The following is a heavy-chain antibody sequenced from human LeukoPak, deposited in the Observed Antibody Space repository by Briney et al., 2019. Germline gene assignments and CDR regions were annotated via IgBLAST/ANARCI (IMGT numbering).Heavy chain of an antibody. CDR1: GGSISSYY. J-gene: IGHJ4*02. Sequence: SETLSLTCTVSGGSISSYYWSWIRQPPRKGLEWIGYIYTSGSTNYNPSLKSRVTISVDTSKNQFSLKLSSVTAADTAVYYCAGEFGYFDYWGQGTLVTVSS. V-gene: IGHV4-4*09. CDR2: IYTSGST. D-gene: IGHD3-16*01. CDR3: AGEFGYFDY.